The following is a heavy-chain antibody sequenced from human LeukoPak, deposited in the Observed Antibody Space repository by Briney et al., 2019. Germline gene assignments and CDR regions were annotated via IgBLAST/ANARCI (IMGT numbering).Heavy chain of an antibody. D-gene: IGHD2-21*01. CDR1: GFDFSTYA. V-gene: IGHV3-23*01. CDR2: ISGSGGST. Sequence: GGSLRLSCAASGFDFSTYAINWVRQAPGKGLEWVSAISGSGGSTYYADSVKGRFTISRDNSKNTLYLQMNSLRAEDTAVYYCAKAPRILYLDYWGQGTLVTVSS. J-gene: IGHJ4*02. CDR3: AKAPRILYLDY.